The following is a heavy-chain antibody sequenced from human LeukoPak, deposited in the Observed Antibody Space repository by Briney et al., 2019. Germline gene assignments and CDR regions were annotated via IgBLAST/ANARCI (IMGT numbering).Heavy chain of an antibody. D-gene: IGHD4-23*01. CDR2: VNTVSSYI. Sequence: GGSLSLFRAAAGFVLTSCSINSVRQAPGKGLEWVASVNTVSSYIYYADSVRGRFTISTDTGRNSLYLQMHSLRAEDTAIYYCAKRRETPGRLATWGQGTLVTVSS. J-gene: IGHJ5*02. V-gene: IGHV3-21*01. CDR3: AKRRETPGRLAT. CDR1: GFVLTSCS.